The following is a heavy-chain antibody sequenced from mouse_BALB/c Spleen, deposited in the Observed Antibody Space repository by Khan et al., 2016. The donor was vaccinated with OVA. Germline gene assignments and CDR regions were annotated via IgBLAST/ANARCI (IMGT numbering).Heavy chain of an antibody. CDR2: ISYSGRT. V-gene: IGHV3-2*02. Sequence: EVKLEVSGPGLVKPSQSLSLTCTVTGYSITSDYAWNWIRQFPGNKLEWMGYISYSGRTSYNPSLKSRISITRAPSKNQFFLQLNSVTTEDTATYYCARSVTITTVVATDVDYWGQGTTLTVSS. D-gene: IGHD1-1*01. J-gene: IGHJ2*01. CDR3: ARSVTITTVVATDVDY. CDR1: GYSITSDYA.